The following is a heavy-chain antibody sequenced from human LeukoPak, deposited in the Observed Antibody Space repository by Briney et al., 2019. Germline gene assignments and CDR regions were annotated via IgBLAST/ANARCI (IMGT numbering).Heavy chain of an antibody. V-gene: IGHV4-4*02. J-gene: IGHJ4*02. Sequence: PSGTLSLTCAVSGGSISSSNWWSWVRQPPGKGLEWIGEIYHSGSTNYNPSLKSRVTISVDKSKNQFSLKLSSVTAADTAVYYCARHADSSGLGDYFDYWGQGTLVTVSS. CDR2: IYHSGST. CDR1: GGSISSSNW. CDR3: ARHADSSGLGDYFDY. D-gene: IGHD6-19*01.